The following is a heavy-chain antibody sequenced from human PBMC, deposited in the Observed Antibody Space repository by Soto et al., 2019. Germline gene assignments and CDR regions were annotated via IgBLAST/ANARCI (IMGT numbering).Heavy chain of an antibody. J-gene: IGHJ6*02. V-gene: IGHV3-48*03. D-gene: IGHD6-19*01. CDR2: ISSSGSTI. Sequence: EVQLVESGGGLVQPGGSLRLCCAASGFTFSSYEMNWVRQAPGKGLEWVSYISSSGSTIYYADSVKGRFTISRDNAKNSLYLQMNSLRAEDTAVYYCARVGRRYSSGWYGRYYYYYRMDVWGQGTTVTVSS. CDR1: GFTFSSYE. CDR3: ARVGRRYSSGWYGRYYYYYRMDV.